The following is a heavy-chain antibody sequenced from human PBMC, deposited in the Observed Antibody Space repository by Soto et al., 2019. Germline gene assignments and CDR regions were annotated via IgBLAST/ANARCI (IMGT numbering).Heavy chain of an antibody. J-gene: IGHJ4*02. D-gene: IGHD1-26*01. CDR1: GNTFTYRY. CDR3: ASGGAGSGPFTWELPDH. V-gene: IGHV1-45*02. CDR2: ITPFNGDV. Sequence: QMQLVQSGAEVKKTGSSVTVSCKALGNTFTYRYLHWVRQAPGQALEWMGLITPFNGDVYYAQKFPERVNITRDRSINTAYMQMSSLRPADTAMYFCASGGAGSGPFTWELPDHWGQGTLVTVSS.